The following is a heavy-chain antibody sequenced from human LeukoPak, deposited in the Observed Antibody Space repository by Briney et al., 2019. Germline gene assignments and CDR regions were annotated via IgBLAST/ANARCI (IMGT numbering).Heavy chain of an antibody. CDR1: EFTFSTYE. Sequence: GGSLRLSCVASEFTFSTYEMSWVRQAPGRGLEWVSSISENGGNTHYADAVKGRFTIPRDNSKKTLYLQMHSLRAEDTAVYYCAKQVVYAAHFDDWGQGTLVTVSS. J-gene: IGHJ4*02. V-gene: IGHV3-23*01. CDR3: AKQVVYAAHFDD. D-gene: IGHD2-8*02. CDR2: ISENGGNT.